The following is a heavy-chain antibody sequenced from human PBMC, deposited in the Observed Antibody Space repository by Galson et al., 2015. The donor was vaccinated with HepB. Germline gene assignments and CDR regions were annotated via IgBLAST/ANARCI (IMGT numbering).Heavy chain of an antibody. J-gene: IGHJ4*02. CDR1: GFTFSNAW. D-gene: IGHD4-17*01. V-gene: IGHV3-15*01. CDR3: TTDTDYGDYFDY. Sequence: SLRLSCAASGFTFSNAWMSWVRQAPGKGLEWVGRIKSKTDGGTTDYAAPVKGRFTISRDDSKNTLYLQMNSLKTEDTAVYYCTTDTDYGDYFDYWGQGTLVTVSS. CDR2: IKSKTDGGTT.